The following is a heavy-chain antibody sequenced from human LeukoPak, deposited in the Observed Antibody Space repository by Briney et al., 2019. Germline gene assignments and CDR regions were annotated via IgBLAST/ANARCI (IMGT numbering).Heavy chain of an antibody. Sequence: PGGSLRLSCAASGFTFSSYGMHWVRQAPGKGLEWVAVISYDGSNKYYADSVKGRFTISRGNSKNTLYLQMNSLRAEDTAVYYCAKDVYGDYADYWGQGTLVTVSS. CDR2: ISYDGSNK. CDR3: AKDVYGDYADY. D-gene: IGHD4-17*01. CDR1: GFTFSSYG. V-gene: IGHV3-30*18. J-gene: IGHJ4*02.